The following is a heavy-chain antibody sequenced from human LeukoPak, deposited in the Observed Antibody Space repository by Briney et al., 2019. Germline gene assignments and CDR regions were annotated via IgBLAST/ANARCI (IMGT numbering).Heavy chain of an antibody. CDR3: ARDGHQWLVHDY. CDR2: ISSGSKYI. Sequence: GGSLRLSGAASGFTFSSYSMNWVRQAPGKGLEWVSAISSGSKYIYYADLVKGRFTISRDNAKNSLYLQMNSLRAEDTAVYYCARDGHQWLVHDYWGQGTLVTVSS. CDR1: GFTFSSYS. V-gene: IGHV3-21*01. J-gene: IGHJ4*02. D-gene: IGHD6-19*01.